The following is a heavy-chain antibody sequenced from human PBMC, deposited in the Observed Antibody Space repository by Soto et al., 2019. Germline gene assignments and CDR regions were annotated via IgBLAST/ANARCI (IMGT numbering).Heavy chain of an antibody. CDR2: IYYSGST. CDR1: GGSVSSGSYY. Sequence: QVQLPESVPGLVKPSETLSLTCTVSGGSVSSGSYYWSWIRQPPGKGLEWIGYIYYSGSTNSHPSLISRVTISVDTSTNRFSLTMSSVTAADTAVYYCAGVGGSYLFDYCSQGTLVTVSS. V-gene: IGHV4-61*01. CDR3: AGVGGSYLFDY. D-gene: IGHD2-15*01. J-gene: IGHJ4*02.